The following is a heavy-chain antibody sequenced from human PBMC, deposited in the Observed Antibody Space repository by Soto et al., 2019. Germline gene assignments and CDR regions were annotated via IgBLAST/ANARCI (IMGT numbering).Heavy chain of an antibody. Sequence: EEQLVESGGGLIKPGGSLRLSCVVSGFTFSDYTLNWVRQAPGRGLEWVSSISTTSSDIYYADSVKGRFTISRDNAKNSVCLQMERPTAADTAVSYCTRVARPADNPLDFHQYMGVWGKGSTGSVSS. J-gene: IGHJ6*03. CDR3: TRVARPADNPLDFHQYMGV. V-gene: IGHV3-21*01. CDR2: ISTTSSDI. CDR1: GFTFSDYT. D-gene: IGHD3-9*01.